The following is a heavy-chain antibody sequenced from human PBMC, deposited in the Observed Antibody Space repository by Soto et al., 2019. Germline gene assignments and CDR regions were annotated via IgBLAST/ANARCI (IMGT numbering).Heavy chain of an antibody. V-gene: IGHV4-59*01. CDR3: ARAEMDHDILTGYYNRYFDY. D-gene: IGHD3-9*01. J-gene: IGHJ4*02. CDR2: IYYSGST. Sequence: PSETLSLTCTVSGGSISSYYWSWIRQPPGKGLEWIGYIYYSGSTNYNPSLKSRVTISVDTSKNQFSLKLSSVTAADTAVYYCARAEMDHDILTGYYNRYFDYWGQGTLVTVSS. CDR1: GGSISSYY.